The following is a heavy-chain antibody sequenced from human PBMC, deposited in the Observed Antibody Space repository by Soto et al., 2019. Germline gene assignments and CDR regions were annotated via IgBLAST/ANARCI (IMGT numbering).Heavy chain of an antibody. V-gene: IGHV3-30-3*01. CDR2: ISYDGSNK. CDR3: ASFDRNYDIVTGPMVYQD. Sequence: PGGSLRLSCAASGFTFSSYAMHWVRQAPGKGLEWVAVISYDGSNKYYADSVKGRFTISRDNSKNTLYLQMNSLRAEDTAVYYCASFDRNYDIVTGPMVYQDWGQGTLVTVSS. CDR1: GFTFSSYA. J-gene: IGHJ4*02. D-gene: IGHD3-9*01.